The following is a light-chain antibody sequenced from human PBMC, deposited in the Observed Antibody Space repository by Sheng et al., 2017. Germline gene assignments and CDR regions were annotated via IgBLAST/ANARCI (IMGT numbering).Light chain of an antibody. V-gene: IGKV4-1*01. J-gene: IGKJ4*01. CDR3: QQYYTTPLT. Sequence: DIVMTQSPDSLAVSLGERATINCKSSRNVLASHNNKNSLAWYQQKPGQPPKLLIYWASNRESGVPDRFSGSESGTDFTLTISSLQAEDVAVYYCQQYYTTPLTFGGGTKVDI. CDR1: RNVLASHNNKNS. CDR2: WAS.